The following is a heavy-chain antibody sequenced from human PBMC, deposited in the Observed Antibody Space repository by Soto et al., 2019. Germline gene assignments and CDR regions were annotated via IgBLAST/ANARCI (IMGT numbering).Heavy chain of an antibody. CDR1: GFTFSSYG. Sequence: QVQLVESGGGVVQPGRSLRLSCAASGFTFSSYGMHWVRQAPGKGLEWVAVIWYDGSNKYYADSVKGRFTISRDNSKNTRYLQMNSLRAEDTAVYYCARSDGSGWYPQYFQHWGQGTLVTVSS. D-gene: IGHD6-19*01. J-gene: IGHJ1*01. CDR2: IWYDGSNK. V-gene: IGHV3-33*01. CDR3: ARSDGSGWYPQYFQH.